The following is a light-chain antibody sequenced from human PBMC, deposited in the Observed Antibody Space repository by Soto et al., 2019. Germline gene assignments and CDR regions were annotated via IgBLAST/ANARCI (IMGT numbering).Light chain of an antibody. Sequence: ELVLTQSPGTLSLSPGERATLSFRASKSISSSYVAGYRQKPGQAPRLLIYGAFSRATGIPDRFSGSGSGTDFTLTISRLEPEDCAVFYCQQYGSSPYTLGKGNKLEIK. CDR1: KSISSSY. J-gene: IGKJ2*01. CDR2: GAF. CDR3: QQYGSSPYT. V-gene: IGKV3-20*01.